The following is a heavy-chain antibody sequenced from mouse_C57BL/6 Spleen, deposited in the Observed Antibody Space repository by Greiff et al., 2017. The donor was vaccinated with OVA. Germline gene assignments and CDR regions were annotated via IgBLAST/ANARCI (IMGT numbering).Heavy chain of an antibody. V-gene: IGHV1-72*01. D-gene: IGHD4-1*01. CDR1: GYTFTSYW. J-gene: IGHJ2*01. Sequence: QVQLQQPGAELVKPGASVKLSCKASGYTFTSYWMHWVKQRPGRGLEWIGRIDPHSGGTKYNEKFKSKATLTVDKPSSTAYMQLSSLTSEDSAVYYCARSRANWDPLYYFDYWGQGTTLTVSS. CDR3: ARSRANWDPLYYFDY. CDR2: IDPHSGGT.